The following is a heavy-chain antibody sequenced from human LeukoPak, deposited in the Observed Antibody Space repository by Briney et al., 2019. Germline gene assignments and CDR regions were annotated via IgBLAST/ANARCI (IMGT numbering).Heavy chain of an antibody. Sequence: ASVKVSCKASGYTVTSYYMHWVRQAPGQGLEWMGIVNPSNISASYAQKFQGRVTMTRDTSTSTVSMELSSLRSDDTAVYYCASVYQHGMDVWGQGTTVTVSS. V-gene: IGHV1-46*01. D-gene: IGHD2-2*01. CDR3: ASVYQHGMDV. CDR2: VNPSNISA. J-gene: IGHJ6*01. CDR1: GYTVTSYY.